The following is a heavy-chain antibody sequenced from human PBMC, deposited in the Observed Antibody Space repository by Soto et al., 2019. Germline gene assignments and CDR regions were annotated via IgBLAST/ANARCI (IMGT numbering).Heavy chain of an antibody. Sequence: QVLLVESGGGVVQPGRSLRLSCAASGFSFDRYGMHWVRQAPGKGLEWVAVIWFDGTNENYADFVRGRFTISRDNSKNTLYLQMNSLRAEDTAIYYCATDDQVFGSDIWGQGTMVTVSS. CDR3: ATDDQVFGSDI. CDR2: IWFDGTNE. CDR1: GFSFDRYG. J-gene: IGHJ3*02. V-gene: IGHV3-33*01. D-gene: IGHD3-3*01.